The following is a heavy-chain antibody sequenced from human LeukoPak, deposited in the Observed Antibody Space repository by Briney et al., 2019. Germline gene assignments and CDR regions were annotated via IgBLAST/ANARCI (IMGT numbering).Heavy chain of an antibody. D-gene: IGHD3-3*01. CDR3: ARSAYYDFWSGPTPAYYFDY. CDR2: IYCSGST. V-gene: IGHV4-39*01. Sequence: SETLSLTCTVSGGSISSSSYYWGWIRQPPGKGLEWIGSIYCSGSTYYNPSLKSRVTISVDTSKNQFSLKLSSVTAADTAVYYCARSAYYDFWSGPTPAYYFDYWGQGTLVTVSS. CDR1: GGSISSSSYY. J-gene: IGHJ4*02.